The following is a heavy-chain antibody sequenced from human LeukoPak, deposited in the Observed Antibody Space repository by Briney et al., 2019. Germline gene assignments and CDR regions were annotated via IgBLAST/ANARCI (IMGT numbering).Heavy chain of an antibody. CDR1: GGSISSGSFY. CDR2: IYTSGST. D-gene: IGHD4-17*01. CDR3: ARVRYYFDY. J-gene: IGHJ4*02. Sequence: PSQTLSLTCTVSGGSISSGSFYWMWIRQPAGKGLEWIGRIYTSGSTNYNPSLKSRVTISVDTSKNQFSLKLSSVTAADTAVYYCARVRYYFDYWGQGTLVTVSS. V-gene: IGHV4-61*02.